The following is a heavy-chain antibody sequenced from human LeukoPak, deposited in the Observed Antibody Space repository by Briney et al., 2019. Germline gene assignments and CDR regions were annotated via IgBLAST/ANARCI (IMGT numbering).Heavy chain of an antibody. CDR1: GFTFSSYG. J-gene: IGHJ4*02. CDR2: ISYDGSNK. D-gene: IGHD3-16*02. V-gene: IGHV3-30*18. CDR3: AKDYDYVWGSYRPDY. Sequence: GGSLRLSCAASGFTFSSYGMNWVRQAPGKGLEWVAVISYDGSNKYYADSVKGRFTVSRDNSKNTLYLQMNSLRAEDTAVYYCAKDYDYVWGSYRPDYWGQGTLVTVSS.